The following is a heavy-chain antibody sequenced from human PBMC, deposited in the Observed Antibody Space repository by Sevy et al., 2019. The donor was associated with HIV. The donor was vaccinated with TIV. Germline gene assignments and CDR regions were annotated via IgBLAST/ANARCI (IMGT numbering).Heavy chain of an antibody. CDR1: GFTFCDYC. V-gene: IGHV3-49*04. CDR3: TRRKAAQSIFDY. CDR2: LKSDVYGGTV. J-gene: IGHJ4*02. Sequence: GGSLRLSCTASGFTFCDYCMSWVRQAPGKGLEWVAFLKSDVYGGTVDHAASVRGRFVISRDDSKTIAYLQMNDLKTEDTGVYYCTRRKAAQSIFDYWGQGALVTVSS. D-gene: IGHD6-13*01.